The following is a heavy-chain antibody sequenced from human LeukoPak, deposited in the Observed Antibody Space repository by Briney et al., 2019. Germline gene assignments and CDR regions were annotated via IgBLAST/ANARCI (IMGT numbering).Heavy chain of an antibody. Sequence: GGSLRLSCAASGFTFSSYAMSWVRQAPEKGLEWVSTISGSGGSTYYTDSVRGRFTISRDNSKNTLYLQMNSLRAEDTALYYCAKGTLGPCSGVTCYEFDYWGQGTLVTVSS. CDR3: AKGTLGPCSGVTCYEFDY. CDR1: GFTFSSYA. D-gene: IGHD2-8*02. J-gene: IGHJ4*02. V-gene: IGHV3-23*01. CDR2: ISGSGGST.